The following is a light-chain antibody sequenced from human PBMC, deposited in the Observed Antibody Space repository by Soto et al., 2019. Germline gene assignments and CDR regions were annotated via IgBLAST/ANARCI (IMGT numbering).Light chain of an antibody. CDR1: QSVSSNY. J-gene: IGKJ1*01. CDR3: QQFGRSPPSWT. CDR2: GAS. V-gene: IGKV3-20*01. Sequence: ETVLTQSPGTLSLSPGERATLSCRASQSVSSNYLAWYQQKPGQAPRLLMYGASTRATGIPDRFSGSGSGTDFTLNISILEPEDFAVYYCQQFGRSPPSWTFGQGTKVEIK.